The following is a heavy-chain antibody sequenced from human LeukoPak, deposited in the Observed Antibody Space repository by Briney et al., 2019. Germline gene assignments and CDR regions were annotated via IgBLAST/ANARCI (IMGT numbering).Heavy chain of an antibody. CDR2: IYYSGST. CDR1: GGSICSSSYY. CDR3: ARLGYCSGGSCWPFDY. Sequence: SETLSLTCTVSGGSICSSSYYWGWIRQPPGKGLEWIRSIYYSGSTYYNPSLKSRVTISVDTSKNQFSLKLSSVTAADAAVYYCARLGYCSGGSCWPFDYWGQGTLVTVSS. J-gene: IGHJ4*02. V-gene: IGHV4-39*01. D-gene: IGHD2-15*01.